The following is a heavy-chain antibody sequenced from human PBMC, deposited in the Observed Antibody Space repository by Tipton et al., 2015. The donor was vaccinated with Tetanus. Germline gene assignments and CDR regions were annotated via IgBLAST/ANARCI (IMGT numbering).Heavy chain of an antibody. J-gene: IGHJ6*02. V-gene: IGHV5-51*03. CDR1: GYRFNDYW. CDR2: IYPGDSDT. Sequence: QSGAEVKKPGESLRISCKTSGYRFNDYWIAWVRQMPGKGLEWMGVIYPGDSDTKFSPYFQGQVTLLVDKSISTAYLQWSSLKASDTAIYYCARRSTSFYGVDVWGQGTTVTVSS. CDR3: ARRSTSFYGVDV.